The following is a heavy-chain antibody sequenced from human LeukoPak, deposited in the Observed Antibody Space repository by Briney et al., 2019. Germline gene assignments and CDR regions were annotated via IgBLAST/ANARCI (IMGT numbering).Heavy chain of an antibody. CDR2: ISAYNGNT. CDR1: VYTFTSYG. V-gene: IGHV1-18*01. J-gene: IGHJ3*02. CDR3: ATPYYYDSSGEAFDI. D-gene: IGHD3-22*01. Sequence: GASVKVSCKASVYTFTSYGISWVRQAPGQGLEWMGWISAYNGNTNYAQKLQGRVTMTTDTSTSTAYMELRSLRSDDTAVYYCATPYYYDSSGEAFDIWGQGTMVTVSS.